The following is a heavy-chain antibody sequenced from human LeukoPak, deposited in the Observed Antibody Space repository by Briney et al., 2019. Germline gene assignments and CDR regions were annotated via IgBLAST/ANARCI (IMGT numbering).Heavy chain of an antibody. CDR2: ITSSSSHI. J-gene: IGHJ6*03. CDR3: ARVMMGATVTTFHYYCMDV. D-gene: IGHD4-11*01. Sequence: GGSLRLSCAASGLTFSSYAMSWVRQAPGKGLERVASITSSSSHIYYADSVKGRFTISRDNAKNALYLQMNSLRAEDTAIYYCARVMMGATVTTFHYYCMDVWGVGTTVTVSS. V-gene: IGHV3-21*01. CDR1: GLTFSSYA.